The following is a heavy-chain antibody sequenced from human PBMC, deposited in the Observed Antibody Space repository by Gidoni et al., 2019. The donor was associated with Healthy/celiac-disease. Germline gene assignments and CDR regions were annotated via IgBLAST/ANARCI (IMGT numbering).Heavy chain of an antibody. CDR1: GCTFSSYA. Sequence: AASGCTFSSYAMHWVRQAPGKGLEWGAVISYDGSNKYYADSVKGRFTISRDNSKNTLYLQMNSLRAEDTAGYYCARDRAYGDYFAYWGQGTLVTVSS. V-gene: IGHV3-30-3*01. J-gene: IGHJ4*02. D-gene: IGHD4-17*01. CDR3: ARDRAYGDYFAY. CDR2: ISYDGSNK.